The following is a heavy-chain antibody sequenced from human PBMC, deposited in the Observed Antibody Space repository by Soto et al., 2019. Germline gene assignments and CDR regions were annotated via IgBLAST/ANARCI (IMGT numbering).Heavy chain of an antibody. D-gene: IGHD2-8*01. V-gene: IGHV1-18*01. CDR2: ISAYNGNT. CDR3: ARLHIVLMVYAPYYYYYYMDV. CDR1: GYTFTSYG. J-gene: IGHJ6*03. Sequence: EASVKVSCKASGYTFTSYGISWVRQAPGQGLEWMGWISAYNGNTNYAQKLQGRVTMTTDTSTSTAYMELRSLRSDDTAVYYCARLHIVLMVYAPYYYYYYMDVWGKGTTVTVSS.